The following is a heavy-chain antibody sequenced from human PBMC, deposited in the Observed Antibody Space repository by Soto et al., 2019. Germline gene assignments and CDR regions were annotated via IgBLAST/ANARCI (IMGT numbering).Heavy chain of an antibody. D-gene: IGHD7-27*01. Sequence: PSETLSLTCTVSGASITSSYWTWVRQPPGKGLEWIGYVYHSGSTNYNPSLKSRVTLSVSTSKNQFSLRLTSVTAADTAVYYCATGCDWFDPWGQGALVTVSS. J-gene: IGHJ5*02. V-gene: IGHV4-59*03. CDR3: ATGCDWFDP. CDR1: GASITSSY. CDR2: VYHSGST.